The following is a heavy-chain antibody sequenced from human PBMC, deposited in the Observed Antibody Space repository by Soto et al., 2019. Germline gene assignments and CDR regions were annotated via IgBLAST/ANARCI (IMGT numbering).Heavy chain of an antibody. CDR3: AREIMPRINVWYFDI. CDR2: IFDSGST. D-gene: IGHD2-2*01. Sequence: QVQLQESGPGLVKPSETLSLTCTVSGGSISGGVHSWSWIRQPPGKGLEWIGHIFDSGSTYYNPSLNSRLTVSVNTPQNHFSLSLSSVTAAEPAVYYCAREIMPRINVWYFDIWGRGTLVTVSS. CDR1: GGSISGGVHS. J-gene: IGHJ2*01. V-gene: IGHV4-30-4*01.